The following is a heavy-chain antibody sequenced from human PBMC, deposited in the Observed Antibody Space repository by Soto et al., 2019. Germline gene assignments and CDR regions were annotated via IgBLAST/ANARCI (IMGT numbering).Heavy chain of an antibody. V-gene: IGHV3-74*01. Sequence: EVQLVESGGGLVQPGGSLRLSCAASGFTFTTYWMHWVRQAPGKGLVWVSRIKGDGGNPDSADLVKGRFTISRDNAKDILYLQMNSLRADDTAVYYCGRGLPGYSGVDVWGQGTTVTVSS. CDR3: GRGLPGYSGVDV. D-gene: IGHD2-21*01. CDR2: IKGDGGNP. CDR1: GFTFTTYW. J-gene: IGHJ6*02.